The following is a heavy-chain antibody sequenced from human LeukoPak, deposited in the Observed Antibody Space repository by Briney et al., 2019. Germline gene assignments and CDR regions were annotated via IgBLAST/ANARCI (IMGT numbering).Heavy chain of an antibody. Sequence: PGGSLRLSCAASGFTFSAFAMTWVRQAPGKGLEWVSTITDDGYNTYSADSVKGRITFSRDNSKNTLSLQLRSLRAEDTAVYYCAIDLSYTSGASDHWGQGTLVTVSS. CDR2: ITDDGYNT. CDR1: GFTFSAFA. CDR3: AIDLSYTSGASDH. V-gene: IGHV3-23*01. J-gene: IGHJ4*02. D-gene: IGHD6-19*01.